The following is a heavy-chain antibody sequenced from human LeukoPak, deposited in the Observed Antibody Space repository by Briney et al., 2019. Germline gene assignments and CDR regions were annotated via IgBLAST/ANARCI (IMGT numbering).Heavy chain of an antibody. J-gene: IGHJ1*01. CDR3: ANFHCSSTSCHLSGYFQH. CDR1: GFTFSSYA. V-gene: IGHV3-23*01. CDR2: ISVSAGST. D-gene: IGHD2-2*01. Sequence: GGSLRLSCAASGFTFSSYAMHWVRQAPGKGLDWVSAISVSAGSTYYADSVKGRFTISRDYSKNTLYLQMNSLRAEDTAVYYCANFHCSSTSCHLSGYFQHWGQGTLVTVSS.